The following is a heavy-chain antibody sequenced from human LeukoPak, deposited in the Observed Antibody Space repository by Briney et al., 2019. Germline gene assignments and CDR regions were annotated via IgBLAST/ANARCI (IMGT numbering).Heavy chain of an antibody. J-gene: IGHJ4*02. V-gene: IGHV4-59*01. CDR3: ARGYSSGRIDY. D-gene: IGHD6-19*01. Sequence: PSETLSLTCTVLGGSISSYYWSWIRQPPGRGLEWIGYIYDIGSTNYNPSLKSRVTISVETSKNQFSLKLTSVTAADTAVYYCARGYSSGRIDYWGQGTLVTISS. CDR1: GGSISSYY. CDR2: IYDIGST.